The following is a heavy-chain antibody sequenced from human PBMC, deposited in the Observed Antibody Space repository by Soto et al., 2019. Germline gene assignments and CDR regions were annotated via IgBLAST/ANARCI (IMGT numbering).Heavy chain of an antibody. Sequence: QVQLVESGGGVVQPGRSLRLSCAASGFTFSNNGMHWVRQAPGKGLEWVAIIYYDGSNTNYADSVKGRFTISRDNSKNKLYLQMNSLRAEDTAVYYCARDGVGATPFLASFDYCGQGTLVAVSS. CDR2: IYYDGSNT. V-gene: IGHV3-33*01. CDR3: ARDGVGATPFLASFDY. CDR1: GFTFSNNG. D-gene: IGHD1-26*01. J-gene: IGHJ4*02.